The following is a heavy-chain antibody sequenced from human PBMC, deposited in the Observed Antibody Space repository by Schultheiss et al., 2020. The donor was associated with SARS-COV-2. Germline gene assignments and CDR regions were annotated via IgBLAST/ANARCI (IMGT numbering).Heavy chain of an antibody. V-gene: IGHV3-23*01. Sequence: GESLKISCAASGFTFSSYAMSWVRQAPGKGLEWVSSISGSGGNTNYADYVKGRFTVSRDNSKNTLYLEMNSLRAEDTAIYYCASSDSHIYHFDYWGQGTLVTVSS. J-gene: IGHJ4*02. CDR3: ASSDSHIYHFDY. CDR2: ISGSGGNT. CDR1: GFTFSSYA. D-gene: IGHD2-15*01.